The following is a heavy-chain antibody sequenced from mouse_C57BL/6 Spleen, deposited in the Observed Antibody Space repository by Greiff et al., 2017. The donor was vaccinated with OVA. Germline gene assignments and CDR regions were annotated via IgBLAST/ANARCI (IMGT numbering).Heavy chain of an antibody. Sequence: QVQLQQPGAELVKPGASVKVSCKASGYTFTSYWMHWVKQRPGQGLEWIGRIHPSDSDTNYNQKFKGKATLTVDKSSGTAYMQLSSLTSEDSAVYYCAIGITTVVATDYWGQGTTLTVSS. CDR3: AIGITTVVATDY. CDR2: IHPSDSDT. CDR1: GYTFTSYW. D-gene: IGHD1-1*01. J-gene: IGHJ2*01. V-gene: IGHV1-74*01.